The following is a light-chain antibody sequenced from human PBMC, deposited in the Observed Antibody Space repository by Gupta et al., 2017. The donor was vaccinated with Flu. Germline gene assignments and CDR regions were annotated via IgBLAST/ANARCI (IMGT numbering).Light chain of an antibody. CDR2: AAS. CDR1: QSIRRY. V-gene: IGKV1-39*01. Sequence: DVQMTESPCSLSGSVGDRVTITCRASQSIRRYLNWYQQKPGKAPKLLIYAASRVQSGVPSRFSGSGTGTYFPLTISRLQPEDFANYNCQQRNSTLAAFGQGTKVENK. CDR3: QQRNSTLAA. J-gene: IGKJ1*01.